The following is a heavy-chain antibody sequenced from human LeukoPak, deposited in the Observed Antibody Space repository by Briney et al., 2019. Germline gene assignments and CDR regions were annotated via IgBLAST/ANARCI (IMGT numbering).Heavy chain of an antibody. CDR2: ISSTGSTL. V-gene: IGHV3-48*03. CDR3: AKGSGSGYSSSDS. Sequence: PGGSLRLSCAASGFTFSSYEMNWVRQAPGKGLEWVSYISSTGSTLYYADSLKGRFTISRDNAKNSQYLQMNSLRAEDTAVYYCAKGSGSGYSSSDSWGQGTLVTVSS. D-gene: IGHD3-22*01. CDR1: GFTFSSYE. J-gene: IGHJ5*01.